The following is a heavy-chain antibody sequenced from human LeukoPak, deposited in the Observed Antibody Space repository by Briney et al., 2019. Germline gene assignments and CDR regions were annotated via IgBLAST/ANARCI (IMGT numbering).Heavy chain of an antibody. Sequence: PGGSLRLSCAASGFAFSSYAMSWVRQAPGKGLEWVSCIRGSGATTFHAESVKGRFTISRDNSKNTLYLQMNGLRSEDTAVYYCAQGARADTFWYFDLWGRGTLVTVSS. D-gene: IGHD3-16*01. CDR2: IRGSGATT. CDR3: AQGARADTFWYFDL. J-gene: IGHJ2*01. CDR1: GFAFSSYA. V-gene: IGHV3-23*01.